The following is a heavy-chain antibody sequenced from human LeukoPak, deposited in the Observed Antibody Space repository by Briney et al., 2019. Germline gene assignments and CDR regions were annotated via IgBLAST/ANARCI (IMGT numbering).Heavy chain of an antibody. Sequence: SETLSLTCAVYGGSFSGYYWNWIRQPPGKGLEWIGEINHSGSTNYNPSLKSRVTISVDTSKNQFSLKLSSVTAADTAVYYCARGSGGYFDYWGQGTLVTVSS. V-gene: IGHV4-34*01. D-gene: IGHD3-10*01. CDR2: INHSGST. CDR3: ARGSGGYFDY. J-gene: IGHJ4*02. CDR1: GGSFSGYY.